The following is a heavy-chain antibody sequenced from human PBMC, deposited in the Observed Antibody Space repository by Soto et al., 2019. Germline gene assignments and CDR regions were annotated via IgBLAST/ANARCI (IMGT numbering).Heavy chain of an antibody. D-gene: IGHD2-15*01. Sequence: QVQLVQSGAEVKKPGASVKVSCKASGYMFTAYSMHWVRQAPGQGLEWMGVVNPSGGSTNYAQKFHGRITMTRDTSTSTVYMDLSSLTSEDTAVSYCAREENCSHGICYSEYFQRWGQGTRVTVSS. V-gene: IGHV1-46*01. CDR3: AREENCSHGICYSEYFQR. CDR2: VNPSGGST. CDR1: GYMFTAYS. J-gene: IGHJ1*01.